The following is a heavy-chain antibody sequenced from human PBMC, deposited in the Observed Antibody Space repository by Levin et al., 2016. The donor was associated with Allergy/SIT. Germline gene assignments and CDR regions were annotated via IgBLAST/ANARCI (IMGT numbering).Heavy chain of an antibody. V-gene: IGHV3-33*01. CDR2: IWYDGSNK. Sequence: WIRQPPGKGLEWVAVIWYDGSNKYYADSVKGRFTISRDNSKNTLYLQMNSLRAEDTAVYYCARDYSGNYYGSGSYSSAFDIWGQGTMVTVSS. D-gene: IGHD3-10*01. J-gene: IGHJ3*02. CDR3: ARDYSGNYYGSGSYSSAFDI.